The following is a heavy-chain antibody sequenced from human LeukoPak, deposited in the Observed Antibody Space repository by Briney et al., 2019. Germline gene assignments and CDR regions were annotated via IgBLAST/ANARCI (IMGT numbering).Heavy chain of an antibody. D-gene: IGHD1-26*01. CDR3: ARDGSGSYLRDP. CDR1: GGTLSSYA. V-gene: IGHV1-69*01. CDR2: IIPIFGTA. Sequence: SVKVSCKASGGTLSSYAISWVRQAPGQGLEWMGGIIPIFGTANYAQKFQGRVTITADESTSTAYMELSSLRSEDTAVYYCARDGSGSYLRDPWGQGTLVTVSS. J-gene: IGHJ5*02.